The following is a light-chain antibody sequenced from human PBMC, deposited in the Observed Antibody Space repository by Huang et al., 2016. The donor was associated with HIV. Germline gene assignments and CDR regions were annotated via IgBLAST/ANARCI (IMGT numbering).Light chain of an antibody. Sequence: DIQITQSPSSLSASVGDSVIITFRASQNINRYLNWYQQQPGKAPKLLLSGSSKLQSGVPSSFSGSGSGTHFTLAISSLSPEDSATYYCQQSAVTPRTFGQGTKLEI. CDR1: QNINRY. V-gene: IGKV1-39*01. CDR2: GSS. J-gene: IGKJ2*01. CDR3: QQSAVTPRT.